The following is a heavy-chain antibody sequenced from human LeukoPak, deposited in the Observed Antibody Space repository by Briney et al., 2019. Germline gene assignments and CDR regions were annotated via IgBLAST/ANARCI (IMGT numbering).Heavy chain of an antibody. CDR1: GYSISSGYY. J-gene: IGHJ4*02. CDR2: NYHSGST. V-gene: IGHV4-38-2*02. D-gene: IGHD3-10*01. CDR3: ARRDYYYGSGSYPFDY. Sequence: PSETLSLTCTVSGYSISSGYYWGWIRQPPGKGLEWIGRNYHSGSTYYNPSLKSRVTISVDTAKNQFSLKLSSVTAADTAVYYCARRDYYYGSGSYPFDYWGQGTLVTVSS.